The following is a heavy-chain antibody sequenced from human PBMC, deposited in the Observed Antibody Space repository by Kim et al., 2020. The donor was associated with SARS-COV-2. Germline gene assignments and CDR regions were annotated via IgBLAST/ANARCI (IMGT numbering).Heavy chain of an antibody. CDR2: IDPSDSYT. D-gene: IGHD6-13*01. CDR3: ARRSSSSWYDEALDY. J-gene: IGHJ4*02. CDR1: GYSFTSYW. Sequence: GESLKISCKGSGYSFTSYWISWVRQMPGKGLEWMGRIDPSDSYTNYSPSFQGHVTISADKSISTAYLQWSSLKASDTAMYYCARRSSSSWYDEALDYWGQGTLVTVSS. V-gene: IGHV5-10-1*01.